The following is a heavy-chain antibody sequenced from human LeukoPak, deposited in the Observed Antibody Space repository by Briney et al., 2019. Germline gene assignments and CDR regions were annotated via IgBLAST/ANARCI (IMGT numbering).Heavy chain of an antibody. CDR3: TRGHCGNTRCLTYYNYYYMDV. V-gene: IGHV4-4*07. D-gene: IGHD2-2*01. CDR1: GGSITNYY. CDR2: IYSNGNT. Sequence: SETLSLTCSVSGGSITNYYWSWIRQPAGKGPEWIGRIYSNGNTKYNPSLKSRLTMSIDTSKNQFSLQLSSVTAADTAVYYCTRGHCGNTRCLTYYNYYYMDVWGKGTTVTVSS. J-gene: IGHJ6*03.